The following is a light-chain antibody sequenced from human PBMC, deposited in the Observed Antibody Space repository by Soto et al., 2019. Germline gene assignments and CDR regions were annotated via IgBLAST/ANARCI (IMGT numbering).Light chain of an antibody. Sequence: NFMLTQPHSVSESPGKTVTISCTRSSGGIASNYVQWYQQRPGSAPTTVIYEDNQRPSGVPDRFSGSIDSSSNSASLTISGLKTEDEAYYYCQSYDSSNHVVFGGGTKLTVL. CDR1: SGGIASNY. CDR3: QSYDSSNHVV. V-gene: IGLV6-57*04. J-gene: IGLJ2*01. CDR2: EDN.